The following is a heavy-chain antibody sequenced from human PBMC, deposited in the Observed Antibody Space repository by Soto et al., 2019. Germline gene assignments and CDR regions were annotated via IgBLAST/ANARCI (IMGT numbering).Heavy chain of an antibody. CDR3: ARGWGRIFDY. Sequence: QVQLQQWGAGLLKPSETLSLTCAVYGGSFSGYYWDWIRPPPGKGLEWIGEINHRGSTNYNPSLKSRVTISVDTSKNQFSLKLSSVTAADTAVYYCARGWGRIFDYWGQGTLVTVSS. CDR2: INHRGST. V-gene: IGHV4-34*01. D-gene: IGHD7-27*01. CDR1: GGSFSGYY. J-gene: IGHJ4*02.